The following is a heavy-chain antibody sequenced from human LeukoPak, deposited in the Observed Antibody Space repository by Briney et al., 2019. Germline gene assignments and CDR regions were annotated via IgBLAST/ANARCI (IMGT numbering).Heavy chain of an antibody. V-gene: IGHV3-30-3*01. D-gene: IGHD6-6*01. CDR2: ISYDGSNK. CDR3: ARDRNPHSSSPLDY. J-gene: IGHJ4*02. CDR1: GFTFTAYW. Sequence: PGGSLRLSCAASGFTFTAYWMSWVRQAPGKGLEWVAVISYDGSNKYYADSVKGRFTISRDNSKNTLYLQMNSLRAEDTAVYYCARDRNPHSSSPLDYWGQGTLVTVS.